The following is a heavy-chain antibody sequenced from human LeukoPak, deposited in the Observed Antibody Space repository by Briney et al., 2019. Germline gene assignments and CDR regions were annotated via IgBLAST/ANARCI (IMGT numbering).Heavy chain of an antibody. Sequence: PGGSLRLSCAASGFTFSDYDMHWVRQATGKGLEWVSAIGTAGDTYYTGSVKGRFTISRENAKNSLYLQMNSLRAGDTAVYYCVRVANERVGGVYYFDYWGQGTPVTVSS. J-gene: IGHJ4*02. CDR1: GFTFSDYD. CDR2: IGTAGDT. CDR3: VRVANERVGGVYYFDY. D-gene: IGHD1-1*01. V-gene: IGHV3-13*01.